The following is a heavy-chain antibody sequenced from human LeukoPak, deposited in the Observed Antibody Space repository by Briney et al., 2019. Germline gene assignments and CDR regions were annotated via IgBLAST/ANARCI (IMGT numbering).Heavy chain of an antibody. CDR1: GGPISSGNYY. CDR2: IHHSGTS. V-gene: IGHV4-31*03. J-gene: IGHJ4*02. CDR3: ARDKVGMIHY. D-gene: IGHD2-21*01. Sequence: TLSLTCTVSGGPISSGNYYWSWVRQDPGKGLEWIGYIHHSGTSYYNPSLKSRLSMSVDTSKNQFSLRLSSVTAADTAMYYCARDKVGMIHYWGQGTLVTVSS.